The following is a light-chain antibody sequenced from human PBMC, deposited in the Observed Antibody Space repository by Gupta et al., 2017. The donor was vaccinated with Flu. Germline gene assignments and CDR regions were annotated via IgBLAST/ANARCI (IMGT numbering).Light chain of an antibody. J-gene: IGKJ3*01. V-gene: IGKV1-9*01. CDR1: QGISSY. Sequence: PSFLSASVGDRVTITCRASQGISSYLAWYQQKPGKAPKLLIYAASTLQSGVPSRFSGSGSGTEFTLTISSLQPEDFATYYCQQLNNYPRTFGPGTKVDIK. CDR3: QQLNNYPRT. CDR2: AAS.